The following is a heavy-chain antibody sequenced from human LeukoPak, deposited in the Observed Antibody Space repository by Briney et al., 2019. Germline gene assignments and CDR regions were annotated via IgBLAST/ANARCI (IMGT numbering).Heavy chain of an antibody. V-gene: IGHV3-30*18. CDR1: GFTFSSYG. D-gene: IGHD2-15*01. Sequence: GGSLRLSCAASGFTFSSYGMHWVRQAPGKGLEWVAVISYDGSNKYYADSVKGRFTISRDNSKNTLYLQMNSLRAEDTAVYYCAKDLYCSGGSCYRTVTDAFDIWGQGTMVTVSS. CDR2: ISYDGSNK. J-gene: IGHJ3*02. CDR3: AKDLYCSGGSCYRTVTDAFDI.